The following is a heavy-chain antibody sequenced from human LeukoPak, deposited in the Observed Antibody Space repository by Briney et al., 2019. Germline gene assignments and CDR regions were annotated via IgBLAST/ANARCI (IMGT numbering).Heavy chain of an antibody. CDR2: IYYSGST. J-gene: IGHJ6*02. CDR1: GGSISSGDYY. Sequence: SETLSLTCTVSGGSISSGDYYWSWIRQPPGKGLEWIGYIYYSGSTYYNPSLKSRVTISVDTSKNQFSLKLSSVTAADTAVYYCARLTPLRGAGYGYAKGPPYGMDVWGQGATVTVSS. D-gene: IGHD5-18*01. V-gene: IGHV4-30-4*01. CDR3: ARLTPLRGAGYGYAKGPPYGMDV.